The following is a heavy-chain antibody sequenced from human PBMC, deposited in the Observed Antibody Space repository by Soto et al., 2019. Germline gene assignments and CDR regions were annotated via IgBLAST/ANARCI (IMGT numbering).Heavy chain of an antibody. Sequence: QITLRESGPTLVKPTQTLTLTCTLTGFSVSKSPMSVGWIRQPPGEALQWLALIYWDDTRRFSPSLRSRLTITRDSSKNQVVLTLTNVDPVDTATYSCALSLSSDSYFDRWGPGSLVTVSS. V-gene: IGHV2-5*02. J-gene: IGHJ4*02. CDR1: GFSVSKSPMS. CDR2: IYWDDTR. CDR3: ALSLSSDSYFDR. D-gene: IGHD3-16*02.